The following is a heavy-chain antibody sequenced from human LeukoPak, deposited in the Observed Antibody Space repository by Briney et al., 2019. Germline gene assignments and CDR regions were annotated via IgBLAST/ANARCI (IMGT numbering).Heavy chain of an antibody. D-gene: IGHD3-10*01. CDR2: INAGNGNT. Sequence: ASVKVSCKASGYMFTNCAMHWVRQAPGQRLEWMGWINAGNGNTKYSQKFQGRVTITRDTSATTAYMELSSLRSEDTAVYYCARGLLWFGELSPPGYWGQGTLVTVSS. CDR1: GYMFTNCA. V-gene: IGHV1-3*01. CDR3: ARGLLWFGELSPPGY. J-gene: IGHJ4*02.